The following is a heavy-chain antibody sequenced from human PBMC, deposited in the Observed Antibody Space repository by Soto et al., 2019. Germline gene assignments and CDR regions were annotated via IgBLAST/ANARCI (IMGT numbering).Heavy chain of an antibody. Sequence: SVKVSCKASGGTFSSYAISWVRQAPGQGLEWMGGIIPIFGTANYAQKFQGRVTITADESTSTAYMELSSLRSEDTAVYYCASPRYRTGSLLDYWGQGTLVTVSS. V-gene: IGHV1-69*13. CDR3: ASPRYRTGSLLDY. CDR1: GGTFSSYA. CDR2: IIPIFGTA. D-gene: IGHD1-26*01. J-gene: IGHJ4*02.